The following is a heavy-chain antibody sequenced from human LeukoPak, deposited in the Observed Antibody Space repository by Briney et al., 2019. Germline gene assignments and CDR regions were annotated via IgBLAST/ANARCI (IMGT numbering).Heavy chain of an antibody. D-gene: IGHD3-3*01. J-gene: IGHJ4*02. CDR1: GFTFSSYD. CDR2: ISGSGGKI. CDR3: ANYRNDFWSVFEY. V-gene: IGHV3-23*01. Sequence: GGSLRLSCAASGFTFSSYDMNWVRQAPGKGLEWVSGISGSGGKIYYADSVKGRFTISRDNSKNTLYLQMNSLRAEDTAVYSCANYRNDFWSVFEYWGQGTLVTVSS.